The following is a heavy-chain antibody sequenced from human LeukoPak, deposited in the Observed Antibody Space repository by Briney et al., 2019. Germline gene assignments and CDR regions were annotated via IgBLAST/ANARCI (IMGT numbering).Heavy chain of an antibody. D-gene: IGHD1-1*01. Sequence: GGYLRLSCAASGFIFSSYEMNWVRQAPGKGLEWVSYISSSGTTIYYAGSLKGRFTVSRDNAKNPLYLHMNSLRAEDTAAYYCARGVPGDYWGQGTLVTVSS. CDR1: GFIFSSYE. CDR3: ARGVPGDY. V-gene: IGHV3-48*03. J-gene: IGHJ4*02. CDR2: ISSSGTTI.